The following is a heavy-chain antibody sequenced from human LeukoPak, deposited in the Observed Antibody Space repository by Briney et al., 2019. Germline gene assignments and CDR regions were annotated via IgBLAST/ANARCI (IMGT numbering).Heavy chain of an antibody. D-gene: IGHD3-22*01. CDR3: AAIGSSGYYYDY. CDR1: GFTFTSSA. CDR2: IVIGSGNT. J-gene: IGHJ4*02. V-gene: IGHV1-58*02. Sequence: AASVKVSRKASGFTFTSSAMQWVRQARGQRLEWIGWIVIGSGNTNYAQKFQERVTITRDMSTSTAYMELSSLRSEDTAVYYCAAIGSSGYYYDYWGQGTLVTVSS.